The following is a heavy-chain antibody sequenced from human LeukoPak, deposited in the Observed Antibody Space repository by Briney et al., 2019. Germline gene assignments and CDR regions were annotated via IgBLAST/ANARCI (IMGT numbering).Heavy chain of an antibody. CDR1: GGTFSSYA. D-gene: IGHD5-18*01. J-gene: IGHJ4*02. Sequence: SVKVSCKASGGTFSSYAISWVRQAPGQGLEWMGGIIPIFGTANYAQKFQGRVTMTRDTSISTAYMELSRLRSDDTAVYYCARIQLWPRDSFDYWGQGTLVSVSS. CDR2: IIPIFGTA. V-gene: IGHV1-69*05. CDR3: ARIQLWPRDSFDY.